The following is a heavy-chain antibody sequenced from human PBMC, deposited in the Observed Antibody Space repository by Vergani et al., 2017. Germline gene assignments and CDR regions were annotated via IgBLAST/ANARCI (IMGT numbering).Heavy chain of an antibody. CDR1: GFTFSSYS. CDR3: ARSRGYSSSWFPDAFDI. Sequence: EVQLVESGGGLVQPGGSLRLSCAASGFTFSSYSMNWVRQAPGKGLEWVSYISSSSSTIYYADSVKGRFTISRDNAKNSLYLQMNSLRDEDTAVYYCARSRGYSSSWFPDAFDIWGQGTMVTVSS. V-gene: IGHV3-48*02. CDR2: ISSSSSTI. J-gene: IGHJ3*02. D-gene: IGHD6-13*01.